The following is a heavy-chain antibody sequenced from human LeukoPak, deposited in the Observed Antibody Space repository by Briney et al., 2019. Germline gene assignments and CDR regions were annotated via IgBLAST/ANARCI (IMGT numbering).Heavy chain of an antibody. D-gene: IGHD6-13*01. V-gene: IGHV3-30*04. Sequence: GGSLRLSCAASGFTFSNYAMHWVRQAPGKGLEWMSVISYDGRNKYFADSVKGRFTLSRDNSKNTLYLQMNSLRAEDTAVYYCAKVREVYSSSWRSFDYLGQGTLVTVSS. CDR1: GFTFSNYA. J-gene: IGHJ4*02. CDR2: ISYDGRNK. CDR3: AKVREVYSSSWRSFDY.